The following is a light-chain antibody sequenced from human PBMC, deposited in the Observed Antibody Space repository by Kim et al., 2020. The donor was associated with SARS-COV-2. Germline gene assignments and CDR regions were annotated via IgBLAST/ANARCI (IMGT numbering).Light chain of an antibody. CDR3: AVWDDSLDGWV. CDR2: SNN. J-gene: IGLJ3*02. V-gene: IGLV1-44*01. Sequence: QSVLTQPPSASGTPGQRVTISCSGSSSNIGSNTVNWYQQLPGTAPKLLIYSNNQRPSGVPDRFSRSKSGTSASLAISGLRSEDEADYYCAVWDDSLDGWVFGGGTQLTVL. CDR1: SSNIGSNT.